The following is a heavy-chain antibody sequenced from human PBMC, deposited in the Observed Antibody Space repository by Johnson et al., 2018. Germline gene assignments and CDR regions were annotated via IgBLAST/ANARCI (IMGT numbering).Heavy chain of an antibody. J-gene: IGHJ6*03. D-gene: IGHD3-16*01. Sequence: VRLVQSGGGLVEPGGSLRLSCAASGLTFSSYSMNWVRQAPGTGLEWVSSISSSSSYIYYVDSVKGRFTISRDNAKNSRYLKMGSLRAEEMAVYYWARGGETVMDVWGKGTTVTVSS. CDR2: ISSSSSYI. V-gene: IGHV3-21*04. CDR1: GLTFSSYS. CDR3: ARGGETVMDV.